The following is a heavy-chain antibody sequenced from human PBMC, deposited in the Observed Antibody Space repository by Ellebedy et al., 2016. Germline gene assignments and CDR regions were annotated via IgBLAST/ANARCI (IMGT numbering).Heavy chain of an antibody. D-gene: IGHD1-26*01. CDR2: ISSSSSTI. CDR1: GFTFSTYS. CDR3: ARAAPSGSYRIDY. V-gene: IGHV3-48*02. J-gene: IGHJ4*02. Sequence: GESLKISCAASGFTFSTYSMNWVRQAPGKGLEWVSYISSSSSTIYYADSVKGRFTISRDNAKNSLYLQMNSLRDEDTAVYYCARAAPSGSYRIDYWGQGTLVTVSS.